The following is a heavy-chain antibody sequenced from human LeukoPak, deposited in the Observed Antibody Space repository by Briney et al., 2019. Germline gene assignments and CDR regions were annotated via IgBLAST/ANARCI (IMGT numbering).Heavy chain of an antibody. V-gene: IGHV3-48*04. CDR2: ISSNGSPI. D-gene: IGHD3-22*01. J-gene: IGHJ3*02. Sequence: GGSLRLSCAASGFTFSSHSMNWVRQAPGKGLEWVSYISSNGSPIYYADSVKGRFTISRDNAKNTLYLQMNSLRAEDTAVYYCAKARGFGRYYDSSLGAFDIWGQGTMVTVSS. CDR3: AKARGFGRYYDSSLGAFDI. CDR1: GFTFSSHS.